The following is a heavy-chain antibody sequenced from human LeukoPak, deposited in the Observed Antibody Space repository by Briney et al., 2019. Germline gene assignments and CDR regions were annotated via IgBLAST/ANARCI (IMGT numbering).Heavy chain of an antibody. CDR3: AKDRWLQGYFDY. Sequence: PGGSLRLSCTTSGFIFSNYGMRWVRQAPGKGLEWVAFIRHDGSNKYYADSVKGRCTISRDNSKKTVYLQMNSLRTEDTAVYYCAKDRWLQGYFDYWGQGTLVTVSS. CDR1: GFIFSNYG. V-gene: IGHV3-30*02. D-gene: IGHD5-24*01. CDR2: IRHDGSNK. J-gene: IGHJ4*02.